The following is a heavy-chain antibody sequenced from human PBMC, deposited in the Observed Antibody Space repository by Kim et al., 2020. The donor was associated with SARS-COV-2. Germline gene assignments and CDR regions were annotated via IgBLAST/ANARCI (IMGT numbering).Heavy chain of an antibody. J-gene: IGHJ4*02. CDR3: AKYSGRNPFDY. Sequence: TKYAQKFQGGVTMTEDKSTRTVYMELSSLRSEDTAVYYCAKYSGRNPFDYWGQGTLVTVSS. D-gene: IGHD1-26*01. CDR2: T. V-gene: IGHV1-46*01.